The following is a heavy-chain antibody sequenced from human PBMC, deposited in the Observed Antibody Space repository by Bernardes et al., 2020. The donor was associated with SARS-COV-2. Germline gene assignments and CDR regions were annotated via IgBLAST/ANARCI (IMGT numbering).Heavy chain of an antibody. D-gene: IGHD2-21*01. J-gene: IGHJ4*02. V-gene: IGHV4-34*01. Sequence: SETLSLTCAVYGGSFSGSYWSWVRQPPGPGLEWIGEINHSEFTNYNPSLKSRVTISIDTSKNQFSLNLRSVTAADTAVYYCARVCGGDCFRAGFDYWGQGTLVTVSS. CDR3: ARVCGGDCFRAGFDY. CDR2: INHSEFT. CDR1: GGSFSGSY.